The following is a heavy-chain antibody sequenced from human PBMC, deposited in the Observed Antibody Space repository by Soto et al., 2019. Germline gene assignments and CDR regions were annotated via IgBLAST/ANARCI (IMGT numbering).Heavy chain of an antibody. Sequence: SETLSLTCTVSGGSISSYYWSWIRQPPGKGLEWIGYIYYSGSTNYNPSLKSRVTILVDTSKNQFSLKLSSVTAADTAVYYCATHITIFGVVTPYYFDYWGQGALVTVSS. J-gene: IGHJ4*02. D-gene: IGHD3-3*01. V-gene: IGHV4-59*01. CDR2: IYYSGST. CDR3: ATHITIFGVVTPYYFDY. CDR1: GGSISSYY.